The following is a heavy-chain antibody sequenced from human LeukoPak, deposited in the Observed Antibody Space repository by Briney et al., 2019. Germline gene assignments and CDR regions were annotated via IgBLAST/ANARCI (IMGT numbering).Heavy chain of an antibody. V-gene: IGHV1-18*01. J-gene: IGHJ4*02. Sequence: ASVKVSCKASGYTFTSYGISWVRQAPGQGLEWMGWISAYNGNPNYAQKLQGRVTMTTDTSTSTAYMELRSLRSDDTAVYYCATDIAAAGPNAFDYWGQGTLVTVSS. CDR3: ATDIAAAGPNAFDY. D-gene: IGHD6-13*01. CDR2: ISAYNGNP. CDR1: GYTFTSYG.